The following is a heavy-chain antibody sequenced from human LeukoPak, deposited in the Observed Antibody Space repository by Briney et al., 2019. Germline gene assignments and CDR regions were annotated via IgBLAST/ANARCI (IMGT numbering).Heavy chain of an antibody. J-gene: IGHJ6*03. CDR1: GFTFSSYA. V-gene: IGHV3-23*01. Sequence: GGSLRLSCAASGFTFSSYAMSWVRQAPGKGLEWVSAISGSGGSTYYADSVKGRFTVSRDNSKNILYLQMNSLRAEDTAVYYCARSQDGSGSYFYYFYIDVWGKGTTV. D-gene: IGHD3-10*01. CDR3: ARSQDGSGSYFYYFYIDV. CDR2: ISGSGGST.